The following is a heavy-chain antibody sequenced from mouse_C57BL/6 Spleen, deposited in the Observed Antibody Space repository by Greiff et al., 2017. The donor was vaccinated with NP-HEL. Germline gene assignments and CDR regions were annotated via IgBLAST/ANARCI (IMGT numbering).Heavy chain of an antibody. CDR3: ARVGPGYAMDY. CDR1: GYTFTSYW. V-gene: IGHV1-61*01. Sequence: VQLQQPGAELVRPGSSVKLSCKASGYTFTSYWMDWVKQRPGQGLEWIGNIYPSDSETHYNQKFKDKATLTVDKSSSTAYMQLSSLTSEDSAVYYCARVGPGYAMDYWGQGTSVTVSS. CDR2: IYPSDSET. J-gene: IGHJ4*01.